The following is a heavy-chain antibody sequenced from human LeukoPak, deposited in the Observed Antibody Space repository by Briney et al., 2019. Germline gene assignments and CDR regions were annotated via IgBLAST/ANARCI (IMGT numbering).Heavy chain of an antibody. V-gene: IGHV1-46*01. Sequence: ASVKVSCKASGYTFTSYGISWVRQAPGQGLEWMGIINPSGGSTSYAQKFQGRVTMTRDTSTSTVYMELSSLRSEDTAVYYCAREFGIYYDSSGSYFDYWGQGTLVTVSS. CDR1: GYTFTSYG. CDR3: AREFGIYYDSSGSYFDY. CDR2: INPSGGST. D-gene: IGHD3-22*01. J-gene: IGHJ4*02.